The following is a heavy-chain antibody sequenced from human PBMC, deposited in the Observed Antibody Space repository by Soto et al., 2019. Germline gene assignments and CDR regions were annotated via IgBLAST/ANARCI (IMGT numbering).Heavy chain of an antibody. J-gene: IGHJ4*02. CDR2: INHSGST. V-gene: IGHV4-34*01. CDR3: ARCRGYSGYDY. Sequence: SETLSLTCAVYGGSFSGYYWSWIRQPPGKGLEWIGEINHSGSTNYNPSLKSRVTISVDTSKNQFSLKLSSVTAADTAVYYCARCRGYSGYDYWGQGTLVTVSS. D-gene: IGHD5-12*01. CDR1: GGSFSGYY.